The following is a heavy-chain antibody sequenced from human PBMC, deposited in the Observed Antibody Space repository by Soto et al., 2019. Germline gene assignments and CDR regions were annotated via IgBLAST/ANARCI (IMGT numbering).Heavy chain of an antibody. CDR1: GGSFSGYY. CDR2: INHSGST. D-gene: IGHD3-10*01. V-gene: IGHV4-34*01. J-gene: IGHJ4*02. CDR3: ARGVGFGEFSGPIDY. Sequence: SETLSLTCAVYGGSFSGYYWSWIRQPPGKGLEWIGEINHSGSTNYNPSLKSRVTISVDTSKNQFSLKLSSVTAADTAVYYCARGVGFGEFSGPIDYWGQGTLVTVSS.